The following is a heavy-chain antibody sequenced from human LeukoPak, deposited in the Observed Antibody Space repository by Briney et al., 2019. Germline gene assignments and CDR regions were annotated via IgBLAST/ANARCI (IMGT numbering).Heavy chain of an antibody. D-gene: IGHD3-10*01. V-gene: IGHV3-30*02. Sequence: PGGSLRLSCAASGFTFSSYGMHWVRQAPGKGLEWVAFIRYDGSNKYYADSVKGRFTISRDNSKNTLYLQMNSLRADDTAVYYCARVDLYGSGSYYILRDYYYYMDVWGKGTTVTVSS. J-gene: IGHJ6*03. CDR2: IRYDGSNK. CDR1: GFTFSSYG. CDR3: ARVDLYGSGSYYILRDYYYYMDV.